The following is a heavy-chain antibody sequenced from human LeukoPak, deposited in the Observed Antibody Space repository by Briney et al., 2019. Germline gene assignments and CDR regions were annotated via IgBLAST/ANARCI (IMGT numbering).Heavy chain of an antibody. CDR1: GGSFSGYY. J-gene: IGHJ6*03. D-gene: IGHD3-22*01. V-gene: IGHV4-34*01. CDR3: ARGRQDVTMIVVVMTAVSYYLDV. Sequence: KPSETLSLTCAVYGGSFSGYYWTWIRQTPEKGLEWIGKMNPSGSTNYNPSLKSRVTISVDTSRNQFSLELSSVTAADTAVYYCARGRQDVTMIVVVMTAVSYYLDVWGKGTTVTVS. CDR2: MNPSGST.